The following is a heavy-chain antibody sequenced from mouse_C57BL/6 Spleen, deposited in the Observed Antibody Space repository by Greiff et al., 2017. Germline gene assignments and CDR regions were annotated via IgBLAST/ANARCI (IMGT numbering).Heavy chain of an antibody. D-gene: IGHD2-12*01. J-gene: IGHJ2*01. CDR3: ARGGGTYDFDY. CDR2: IYPGDGDT. Sequence: QVQLQQSGAELVKPGASVKISCKASGYAFSGYWMNWVKQRPGKGLEWIGQIYPGDGDTNYNGKFKGKATLTADKSSSTAYLQLSSLTSEDSAVYFWARGGGTYDFDYWGQGTTLTVSS. CDR1: GYAFSGYW. V-gene: IGHV1-80*01.